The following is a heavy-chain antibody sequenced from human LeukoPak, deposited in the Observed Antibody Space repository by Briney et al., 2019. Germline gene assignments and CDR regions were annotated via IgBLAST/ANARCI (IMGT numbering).Heavy chain of an antibody. CDR2: IIPIFGIA. CDR1: GGTFSSYA. CDR3: ANIVVVVAATSKPYNWFDP. D-gene: IGHD2-15*01. J-gene: IGHJ5*02. Sequence: GSSVKVSCKASGGTFSSYAISWVRQAPGQGLEWMGGIIPIFGIANYAQKFQGRVTITADKSTSTAYMELSSLRSEDTAVYYCANIVVVVAATSKPYNWFDPWGQGTLVTVSS. V-gene: IGHV1-69*17.